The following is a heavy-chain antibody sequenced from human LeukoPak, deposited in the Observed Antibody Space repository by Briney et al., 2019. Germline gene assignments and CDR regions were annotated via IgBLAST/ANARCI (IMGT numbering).Heavy chain of an antibody. CDR1: GGSISDSIVSHY. Sequence: SETLSLTCSVSGGSISDSIVSHYWSWIRQPPGKGLEWIAYIYFNGRTNYSPSLKSRVTLSVDTSKNQFSMKLIFVTAADTAVYYCARTARSRDWFDPWGQGYLVTVSS. CDR2: IYFNGRT. D-gene: IGHD2-21*02. CDR3: ARTARSRDWFDP. J-gene: IGHJ5*02. V-gene: IGHV4-61*01.